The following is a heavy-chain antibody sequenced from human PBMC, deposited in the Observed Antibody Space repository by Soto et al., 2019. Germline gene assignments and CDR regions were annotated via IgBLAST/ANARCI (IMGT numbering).Heavy chain of an antibody. CDR3: VRDQGVPVST. CDR1: GFTVSSNY. Sequence: EVQVLESGGGLIQPGGSLRLSCAASGFTVSSNYMNWVRQAPGKGLEWISVVFTDGGTIYADSVKGRFTISRDISKNMLFLQMNSLRAGDTAVYYCVRDQGVPVSTWGQGTLVTVSS. D-gene: IGHD6-19*01. V-gene: IGHV3-53*01. J-gene: IGHJ4*02. CDR2: VFTDGGT.